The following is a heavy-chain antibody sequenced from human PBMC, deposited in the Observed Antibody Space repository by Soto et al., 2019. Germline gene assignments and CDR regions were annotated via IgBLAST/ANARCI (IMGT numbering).Heavy chain of an antibody. J-gene: IGHJ3*02. CDR2: IWYDGSNK. CDR1: GFTFSSYG. CDR3: TRDPLIAVAAYDAFDI. Sequence: QVQLVEPGGGVVQRGGSLRLSCAASGFTFSSYGMHWVRQAPGKGLEWVAVIWYDGSNKYYADSVKGRYTISRDDSKNTVYLQMNSLGAEDTAVYYCTRDPLIAVAAYDAFDIWGQGTAVTVSS. V-gene: IGHV3-33*01. D-gene: IGHD6-19*01.